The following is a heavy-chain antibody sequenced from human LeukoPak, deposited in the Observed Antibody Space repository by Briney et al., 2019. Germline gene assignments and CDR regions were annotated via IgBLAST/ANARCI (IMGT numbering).Heavy chain of an antibody. J-gene: IGHJ4*01. Sequence: GGPLRLSCVASEFNFFSFGMQWVRQAPGKGLVWVSRIFTDESTTSYADSVKGRFTISRDNAKNTLYLQMNSLRAEDTAVYYCARELPREVTLDYWGQGTLVSVSP. CDR1: EFNFFSFG. CDR3: ARELPREVTLDY. D-gene: IGHD2-21*02. CDR2: IFTDESTT. V-gene: IGHV3-74*01.